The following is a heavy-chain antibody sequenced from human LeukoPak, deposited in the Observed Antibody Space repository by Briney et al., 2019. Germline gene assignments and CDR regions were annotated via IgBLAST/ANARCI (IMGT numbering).Heavy chain of an antibody. J-gene: IGHJ4*02. CDR3: ARGVQLWCDY. V-gene: IGHV3-30-3*01. CDR2: ISYDGSNK. D-gene: IGHD5-18*01. Sequence: GGSLRLSCAASGFTFSSYAMHWVRQAPGKGLEWVAVISYDGSNKYYADSVKGGFTISRDNSKNTLYLQMNSLRAEDTAVYYCARGVQLWCDYWGQGTLVTVSS. CDR1: GFTFSSYA.